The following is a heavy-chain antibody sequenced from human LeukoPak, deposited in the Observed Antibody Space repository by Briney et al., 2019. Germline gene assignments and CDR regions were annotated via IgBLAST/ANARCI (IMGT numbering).Heavy chain of an antibody. Sequence: GGSLRLSCAASGLYVGRYWMSWVRQAPGEGLEWVANIKQDESEKDYLDSVKGRFTISRDNAKNSLCLQMNSLRPEDTALYYCATYSGAHHKTFDDWGQGTLVTVSS. CDR2: IKQDESEK. D-gene: IGHD1-26*01. J-gene: IGHJ4*02. CDR1: GLYVGRYW. V-gene: IGHV3-7*03. CDR3: ATYSGAHHKTFDD.